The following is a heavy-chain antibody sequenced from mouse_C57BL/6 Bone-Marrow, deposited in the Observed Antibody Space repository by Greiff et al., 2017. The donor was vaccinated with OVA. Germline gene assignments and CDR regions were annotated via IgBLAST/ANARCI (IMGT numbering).Heavy chain of an antibody. CDR1: GFNIKDYY. D-gene: IGHD1-1*01. CDR3: ASLRYYGSSYWYFDV. Sequence: EVKLVESGAELVKPGASVKLSCTASGFNIKDYYMHWVKQRTEQGLEWIGRIDPEDGETKYAPKFQGKATITADTSSNTAYLQLSSLTSEDTAVYYCASLRYYGSSYWYFDVWGTGTTVTVSS. J-gene: IGHJ1*03. V-gene: IGHV14-2*01. CDR2: IDPEDGET.